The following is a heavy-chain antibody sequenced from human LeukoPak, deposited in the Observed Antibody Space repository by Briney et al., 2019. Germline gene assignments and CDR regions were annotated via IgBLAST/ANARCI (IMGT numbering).Heavy chain of an antibody. CDR3: ATIYSGYDSSDY. J-gene: IGHJ4*02. CDR1: GYTFTGYY. Sequence: ASVKVSCKASGYTFTGYYMHWARQAPGQGLEWMGWINPNSGGTNYAQKFQGRVTMTRDTSISTAYMELSRLRSDDTAVYYCATIYSGYDSSDYWGQGTLVTVSS. CDR2: INPNSGGT. V-gene: IGHV1-2*02. D-gene: IGHD5-12*01.